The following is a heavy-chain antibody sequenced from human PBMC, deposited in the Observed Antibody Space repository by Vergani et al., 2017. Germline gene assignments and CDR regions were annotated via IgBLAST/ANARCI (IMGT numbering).Heavy chain of an antibody. D-gene: IGHD3-22*01. Sequence: QVQLVQSGAEVKKPGSSVKVSCKASGGTFSSYAISWVRQAPGQGLEWMGRIIPIFGTANYAQKFQGRVTITADEATSTAYMELSSLRSEDTAVYYCARDPHYYDSSGYGDFDYWGQGTLVTVSS. CDR2: IIPIFGTA. V-gene: IGHV1-69*18. CDR3: ARDPHYYDSSGYGDFDY. CDR1: GGTFSSYA. J-gene: IGHJ4*02.